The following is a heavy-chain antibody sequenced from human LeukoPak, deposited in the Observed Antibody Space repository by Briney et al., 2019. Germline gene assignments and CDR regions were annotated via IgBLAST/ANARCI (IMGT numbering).Heavy chain of an antibody. D-gene: IGHD6-19*01. V-gene: IGHV3-13*01. CDR2: IGTAGDT. CDR1: GFTFSRYD. J-gene: IGHJ4*02. CDR3: AGAGSETQWRAFDF. Sequence: HPGGSLRLSCAASGFTFSRYDMHWVRQATGKGLEWVSGIGTAGDTYYAGSVKGRFTISRENAKNSLYLQMNRLTAGDTAVYYCAGAGSETQWRAFDFWGQGALVTVFS.